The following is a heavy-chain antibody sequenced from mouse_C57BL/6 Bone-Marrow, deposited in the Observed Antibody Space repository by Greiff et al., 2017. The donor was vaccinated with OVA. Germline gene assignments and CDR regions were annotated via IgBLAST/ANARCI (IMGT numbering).Heavy chain of an antibody. Sequence: QVQLQQPGAELVRPGASVQLSCKASGYTFTDYWINWVKQGPGQALEWIGNIYPSNSYANYNQEFKDKATLTVDKSSSTAYMQLTSPTSEDSAVYYCTRGVYGHYKGWFAYWGQGTLVTVSA. D-gene: IGHD2-1*01. CDR2: IYPSNSYA. V-gene: IGHV1-69*02. J-gene: IGHJ3*01. CDR1: GYTFTDYW. CDR3: TRGVYGHYKGWFAY.